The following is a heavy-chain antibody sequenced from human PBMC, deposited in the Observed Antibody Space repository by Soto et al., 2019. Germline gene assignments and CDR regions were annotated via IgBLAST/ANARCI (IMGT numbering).Heavy chain of an antibody. J-gene: IGHJ6*02. Sequence: QITLKESGPTLVKPTQTLTLTCTFSGFSLSTSGVGVGWIRQPPGKALEWLALIYWVDDKRYSPSLKSRLTSTKDTSKNQVVLTMTNMDPVDTATYYCAHSTAVPDYYYSGMDVWGQGTTVTVSS. D-gene: IGHD2-21*02. CDR3: AHSTAVPDYYYSGMDV. CDR2: IYWVDDK. V-gene: IGHV2-5*02. CDR1: GFSLSTSGVG.